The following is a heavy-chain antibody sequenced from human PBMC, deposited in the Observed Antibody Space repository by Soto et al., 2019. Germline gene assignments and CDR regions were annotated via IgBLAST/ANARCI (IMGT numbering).Heavy chain of an antibody. D-gene: IGHD1-1*01. Sequence: QVHLVQSGAEVKKPGASVKVSCKASGYTFTSYVITWVRQAPGLGLEWMGWISAHNGNTDYAQKLQGRVIVTRDTSTSTAYMELRSLISDDTAVYYCARGRYGDYWGQGDLVTVSS. CDR1: GYTFTSYV. CDR2: ISAHNGNT. CDR3: ARGRYGDY. J-gene: IGHJ4*02. V-gene: IGHV1-18*01.